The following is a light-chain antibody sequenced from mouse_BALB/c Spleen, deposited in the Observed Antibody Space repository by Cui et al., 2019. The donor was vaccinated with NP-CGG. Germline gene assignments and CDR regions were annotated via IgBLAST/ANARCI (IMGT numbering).Light chain of an antibody. V-gene: IGLV1*01. CDR1: TGAVTTSNY. CDR3: TLWYSNHWV. CDR2: GTN. J-gene: IGLJ1*01. Sequence: QAVVTKESALTTSHGETVTPTCRSSTGAVTTSNYANWVQEKPDHLFTGLIGGTNNRAPGVPARFSGSLIGDKAALTITGAQTEDEAIYFCTLWYSNHWVFGGGTKLTVL.